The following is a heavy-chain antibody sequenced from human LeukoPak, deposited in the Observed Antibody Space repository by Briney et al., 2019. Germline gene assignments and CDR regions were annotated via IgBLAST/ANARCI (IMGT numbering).Heavy chain of an antibody. J-gene: IGHJ4*02. CDR2: ISGSGGST. CDR3: AKPALSYGSGSYFDY. CDR1: GFTFSNYA. Sequence: GGSLRLSCAASGFTFSNYAMSWVRQAPGKGLEWVSAISGSGGSTYYADSVKGRFTISRDNSKNTLYLQMNSLRAEDTAVYYCAKPALSYGSGSYFDYWGQGTLVTVSS. D-gene: IGHD3-10*01. V-gene: IGHV3-23*01.